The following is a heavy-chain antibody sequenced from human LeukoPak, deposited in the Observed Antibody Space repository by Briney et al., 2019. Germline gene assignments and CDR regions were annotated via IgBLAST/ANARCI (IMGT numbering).Heavy chain of an antibody. CDR1: GFTFSSYA. Sequence: GGCLRLSCAASGFTFSSYAMHWVRQAPGKGLEWVAVISYDGSNKYYADSVKGRFTISRDNSKNTLYLQMNSLRAEDTAVYYCARDRTAVTMVRPNWCFDPWGQGTLVTVSS. V-gene: IGHV3-30-3*01. D-gene: IGHD3-10*01. J-gene: IGHJ5*02. CDR3: ARDRTAVTMVRPNWCFDP. CDR2: ISYDGSNK.